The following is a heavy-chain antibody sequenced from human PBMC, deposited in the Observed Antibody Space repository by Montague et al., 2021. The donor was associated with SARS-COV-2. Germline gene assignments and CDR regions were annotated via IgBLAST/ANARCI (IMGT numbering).Heavy chain of an antibody. CDR2: IFRSGAT. J-gene: IGHJ6*02. CDR1: GDSISDYY. CDR3: ARTSRGSRYFYGFDV. V-gene: IGHV4-59*01. Sequence: SETLSLTCTVSGDSISDYYWSWIRQPPGMGLEWIGYIFRSGATTYNPPLQSRVITSLDTSKSQFSLRLSSVVAAATAIYYCARTSRGSRYFYGFDVWGQGTTVTVSS. D-gene: IGHD3-10*01.